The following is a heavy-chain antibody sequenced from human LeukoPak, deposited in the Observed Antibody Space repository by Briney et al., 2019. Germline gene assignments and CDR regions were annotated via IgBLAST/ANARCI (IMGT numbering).Heavy chain of an antibody. CDR1: GGSISSGGYY. D-gene: IGHD4-11*01. V-gene: IGHV4-31*03. Sequence: SETLSLTCTVSGGSISSGGYYWSWLRQHPGKGLEWIGYIYYSGSTYYNPSLKSRVTISVDTSKNQFSLKLSSVTAADTAVYYCARGGYTVTFDYWGQGTLVTVSS. CDR2: IYYSGST. CDR3: ARGGYTVTFDY. J-gene: IGHJ4*02.